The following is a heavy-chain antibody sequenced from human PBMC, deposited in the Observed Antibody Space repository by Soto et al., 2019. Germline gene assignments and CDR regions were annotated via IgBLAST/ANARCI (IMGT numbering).Heavy chain of an antibody. CDR2: INHSGIT. CDR1: VRPFCRYE. Sequence: SVAPKLKTGASVRPFCRYERCRMCPGLGTGLAWIGKINHSGITNYNSSLMSRVTISLETSKNQFSLNLISVTAADTAVYYCARTMRLVASTRPYNYFRLDVWGQGTPVTVSS. J-gene: IGHJ6*02. V-gene: IGHV4-34*01. D-gene: IGHD1-1*01. CDR3: ARTMRLVASTRPYNYFRLDV.